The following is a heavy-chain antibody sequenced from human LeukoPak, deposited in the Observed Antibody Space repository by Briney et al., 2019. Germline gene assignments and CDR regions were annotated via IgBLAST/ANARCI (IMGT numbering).Heavy chain of an antibody. D-gene: IGHD3-22*01. J-gene: IGHJ4*02. Sequence: SETLSLTCTVSGGSISSGGYYWSWLRQHPGKGLEWIGYIYYSGSTYYNPSLKSRVTISVDTSKNQFSLKLSSVTAADTAVYYCAREPSYDSSGYYYYFDYWGQGTLVTVSS. CDR1: GGSISSGGYY. CDR2: IYYSGST. CDR3: AREPSYDSSGYYYYFDY. V-gene: IGHV4-31*03.